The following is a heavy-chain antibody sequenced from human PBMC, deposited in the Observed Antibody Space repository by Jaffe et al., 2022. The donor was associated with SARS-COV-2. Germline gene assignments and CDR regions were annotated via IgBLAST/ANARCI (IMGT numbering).Heavy chain of an antibody. D-gene: IGHD2-2*01. CDR1: GGSISSSSYY. V-gene: IGHV4-39*01. J-gene: IGHJ6*03. CDR3: ARHDAVYYYYMDV. Sequence: QLQLQESGPGLVKPSETLSLTCTVSGGSISSSSYYWGWIRQPPGKGLEWIGNIYYSGSTHYNPSLKSRVTISVDTSKNQFSLKLSSVTAADTAAYYCARHDAVYYYYMDVWGKGTTVTVSS. CDR2: IYYSGST.